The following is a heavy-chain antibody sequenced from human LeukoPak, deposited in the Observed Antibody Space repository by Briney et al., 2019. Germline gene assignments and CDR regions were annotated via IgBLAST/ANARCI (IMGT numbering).Heavy chain of an antibody. Sequence: PSETLSLTCTVSGYSISSGYYWGWIRQPPGKGLEWIGSIYHSGSTYYNPSLKSRVTISVDTSKNQFSLKLSSVTAADTAVYYCAGGLVSDHYYYYYYMDVWGKGTTVTVSS. CDR3: AGGLVSDHYYYYYYMDV. CDR2: IYHSGST. D-gene: IGHD2-21*01. J-gene: IGHJ6*03. V-gene: IGHV4-38-2*02. CDR1: GYSISSGYY.